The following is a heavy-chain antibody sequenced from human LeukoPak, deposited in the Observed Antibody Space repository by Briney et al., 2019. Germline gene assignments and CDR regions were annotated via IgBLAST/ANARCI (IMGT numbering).Heavy chain of an antibody. CDR2: IYTSGST. CDR1: GGSISSYY. D-gene: IGHD4-17*01. Sequence: SETLSLTCTVSGGSISSYYWSWIRQPAGKGLEWIGRIYTSGSTNYNPSLKSRVTMPVDTSKKQFSLQLSSVTAPDTGVYYCARAQYGDPGHWYYYYMDVWGKGTTVTVSS. V-gene: IGHV4-4*07. J-gene: IGHJ6*03. CDR3: ARAQYGDPGHWYYYYMDV.